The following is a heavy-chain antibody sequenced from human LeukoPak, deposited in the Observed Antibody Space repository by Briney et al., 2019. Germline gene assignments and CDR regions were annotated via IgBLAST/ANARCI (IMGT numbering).Heavy chain of an antibody. D-gene: IGHD3-22*01. CDR1: GGTFSSYA. CDR2: IIPILGTA. CDR3: ARRITMTPGYFDC. Sequence: SVKVSCKASGGTFSSYAISWVRQAPGQGLEWMGRIIPILGTANYAQKFQGRVTITADKSTSTAYMELSSLRSEDTAVYYCARRITMTPGYFDCWGQGTLVTVSS. J-gene: IGHJ4*02. V-gene: IGHV1-69*04.